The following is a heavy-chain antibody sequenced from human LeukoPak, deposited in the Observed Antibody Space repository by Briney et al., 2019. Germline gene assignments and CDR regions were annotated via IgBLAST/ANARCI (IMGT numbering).Heavy chain of an antibody. D-gene: IGHD3-10*01. CDR3: ARGRRITMVRGVRGGLDV. J-gene: IGHJ6*04. Sequence: SETLSLTCAVYGGSFSGYYWSWIRQPPGKGLEWIGEINHSGSTNYNPSLKSRVTISADTSKNQFSLKLSSVTAADTAVYYCARGRRITMVRGVRGGLDVWGKGTTVTVSS. V-gene: IGHV4-34*01. CDR1: GGSFSGYY. CDR2: INHSGST.